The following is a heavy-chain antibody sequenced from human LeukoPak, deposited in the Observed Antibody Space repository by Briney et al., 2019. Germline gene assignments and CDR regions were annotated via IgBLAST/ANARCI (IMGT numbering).Heavy chain of an antibody. D-gene: IGHD3-16*01. CDR3: AKAVVRDYVWGSYAY. CDR1: GFTFSSYA. V-gene: IGHV3-23*01. Sequence: GGSLRFSCAASGFTFSSYAMSWVREAPGKGLEWVSAISGSGGSTYYADSVKGRFTISRDNSKNTLYLQMNSLRAEDTAVYYCAKAVVRDYVWGSYAYWGQGTLVTVSS. CDR2: ISGSGGST. J-gene: IGHJ4*02.